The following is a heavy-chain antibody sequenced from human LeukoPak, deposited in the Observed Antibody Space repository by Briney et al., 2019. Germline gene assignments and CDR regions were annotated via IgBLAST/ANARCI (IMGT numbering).Heavy chain of an antibody. CDR1: GYIFTSYD. Sequence: ASVKVSCKASGYIFTSYDINWVRQATGQGLEWMGWMNPNSANTDYAQKFQGRVTMTRNTSISTAYMELSSLRSEDTAVYYCARGTYCSGGSCYLYGMDVWGQGTTVTVSS. CDR3: ARGTYCSGGSCYLYGMDV. CDR2: MNPNSANT. D-gene: IGHD2-15*01. V-gene: IGHV1-8*01. J-gene: IGHJ6*02.